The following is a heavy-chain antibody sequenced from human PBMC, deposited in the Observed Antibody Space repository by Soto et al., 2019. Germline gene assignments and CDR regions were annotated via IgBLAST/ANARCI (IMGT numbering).Heavy chain of an antibody. J-gene: IGHJ5*02. CDR2: INAGNGNT. CDR3: ARDSTELGFDP. D-gene: IGHD1-7*01. CDR1: GYTFTSYG. Sequence: ASVKVSCKASGYTFTSYGISWVRQAPGQRLEWMGWINAGNGNTKYSQKFQGRVTITRDTSASTAYMELSSLRSEDTAVYYCARDSTELGFDPWGQGTLVTVSS. V-gene: IGHV1-3*01.